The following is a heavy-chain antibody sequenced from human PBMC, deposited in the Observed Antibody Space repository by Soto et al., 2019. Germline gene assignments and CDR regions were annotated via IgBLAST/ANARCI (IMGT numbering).Heavy chain of an antibody. J-gene: IGHJ4*02. Sequence: QVQLVESGGGLVKPGGSLRLSCAASGFTFSDYYMSWIRQAPGQGLGWVSYISSSSSYTNYADSVKGRFPISRDNAKNSLYLQMNSLRAEDTAVYYCARGEIPSGYPDYWGQGTLVTVSS. CDR2: ISSSSSYT. CDR3: ARGEIPSGYPDY. D-gene: IGHD5-12*01. CDR1: GFTFSDYY. V-gene: IGHV3-11*06.